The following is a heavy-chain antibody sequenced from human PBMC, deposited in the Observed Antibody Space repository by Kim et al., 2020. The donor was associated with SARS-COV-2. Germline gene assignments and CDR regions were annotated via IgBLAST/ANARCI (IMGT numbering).Heavy chain of an antibody. Sequence: SETLSLTCSVSDGSINSHGHYWGWNRQPPGKELEWLGSISYNGFTFNKPFLKNRVSVSVDTSQYQFSLKMFPVTAADTAIYFCARNAYHTGKYYFDHWR. V-gene: IGHV4-39*07. CDR3: ARNAYHTGKYYFDH. CDR1: DGSINSHGHY. D-gene: IGHD2-2*01. CDR2: ISYNGFT. J-gene: IGHJ4*01.